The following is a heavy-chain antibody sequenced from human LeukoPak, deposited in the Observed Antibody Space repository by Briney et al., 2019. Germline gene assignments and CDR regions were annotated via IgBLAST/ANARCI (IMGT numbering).Heavy chain of an antibody. CDR2: IYHSGST. Sequence: PSETLSLTCTVSGYSISSGYYWGWIRQPPGKGLEWIGSIYHSGSTYYNPSLKSRVTISVDTSKNQFSLKLSSVTAADTAVYYCARWAPTTTALDYWGQGTLVTVSS. D-gene: IGHD4-17*01. CDR1: GYSISSGYY. J-gene: IGHJ4*02. V-gene: IGHV4-38-2*02. CDR3: ARWAPTTTALDY.